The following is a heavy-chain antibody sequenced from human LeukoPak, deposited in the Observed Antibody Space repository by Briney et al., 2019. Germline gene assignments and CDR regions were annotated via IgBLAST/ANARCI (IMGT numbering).Heavy chain of an antibody. CDR1: GFTFSSYS. J-gene: IGHJ2*01. Sequence: PGGSLRLSCAASGFTFSSYSMNWVRQAPGKGLEWVSYIGSSSSTIYYADSVKGRFTISRDNAKNSLYLQMNSLRAEDTAVYYCATFGIAARPWYFDLWGRGTLVTVSS. CDR3: ATFGIAARPWYFDL. D-gene: IGHD6-6*01. V-gene: IGHV3-48*01. CDR2: IGSSSSTI.